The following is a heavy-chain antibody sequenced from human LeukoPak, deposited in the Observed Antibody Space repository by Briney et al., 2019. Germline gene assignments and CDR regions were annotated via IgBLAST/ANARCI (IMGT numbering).Heavy chain of an antibody. V-gene: IGHV3-23*01. CDR1: GFTFSSYA. Sequence: GGSLRLSCAASGFTFSSYAMNWVRQAPGKGLEWVSTISGGGGSTYYADSVKGRFTISRDNSKNTLYLQVNSLRAEDTAVYYCAKGGKWGVTPFDYWGQGTLVTVSS. D-gene: IGHD1-26*01. J-gene: IGHJ4*02. CDR2: ISGGGGST. CDR3: AKGGKWGVTPFDY.